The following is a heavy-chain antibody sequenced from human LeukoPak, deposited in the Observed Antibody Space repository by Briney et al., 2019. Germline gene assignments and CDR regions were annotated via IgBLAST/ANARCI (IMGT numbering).Heavy chain of an antibody. D-gene: IGHD2-2*01. Sequence: GASVKVSCKASGYTFTSYGISWVRQAPGQGLEWMGWISAYNGNTNYAQKLQGRVTMTTDTSTSTAYMVLRSLRSDDTAVYYCARAGSSTSYPRDFDHWGQGTLVTVSS. CDR2: ISAYNGNT. V-gene: IGHV1-18*01. CDR1: GYTFTSYG. CDR3: ARAGSSTSYPRDFDH. J-gene: IGHJ4*02.